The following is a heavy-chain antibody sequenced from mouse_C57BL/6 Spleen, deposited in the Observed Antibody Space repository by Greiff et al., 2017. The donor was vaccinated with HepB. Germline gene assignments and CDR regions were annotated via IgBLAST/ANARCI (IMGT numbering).Heavy chain of an antibody. J-gene: IGHJ3*01. V-gene: IGHV5-16*01. Sequence: EVKVVESEGGLVQPGSSMKLSCTASGFTFSDYYMAWVRQVPEKGLEWVANINYDGSSTYYLDSLKSRFIISRDNAKNMLYLQMSSLKSEDTATYYCARGYGNYLAWFAYWGQGTLVTVSA. CDR3: ARGYGNYLAWFAY. D-gene: IGHD2-1*01. CDR2: INYDGSST. CDR1: GFTFSDYY.